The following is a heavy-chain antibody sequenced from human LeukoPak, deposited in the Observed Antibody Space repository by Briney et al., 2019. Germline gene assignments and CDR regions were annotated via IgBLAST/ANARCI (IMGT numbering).Heavy chain of an antibody. J-gene: IGHJ4*02. D-gene: IGHD6-13*01. V-gene: IGHV3-21*01. CDR3: ARDEEGYSSSWYVY. CDR1: GFTFSSYW. CDR2: ISSSSSYI. Sequence: GGSLRLSCAASGFTFSSYWMSWVRQAPGKGLEWVSSISSSSSYIYYADSVKGRFTISRDNAKNSLYLQMNSLRAEDTAVYYCARDEEGYSSSWYVYWGQGTLVTVSS.